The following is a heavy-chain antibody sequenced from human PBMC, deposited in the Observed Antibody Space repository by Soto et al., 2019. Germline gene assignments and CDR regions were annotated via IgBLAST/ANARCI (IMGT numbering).Heavy chain of an antibody. J-gene: IGHJ4*02. CDR1: GGTFISYA. CDR3: AIVSKVVRDVIPDY. CDR2: IIPIYGTA. V-gene: IGHV1-69*13. D-gene: IGHD3-10*01. Sequence: GASVKVSCKASGGTFISYAISWVRQAPGHGLEWMGGIIPIYGTANYLQKCLGRVTITAEESTSTPYIELSSLRPADTSVYYCAIVSKVVRDVIPDYWGQGTLVTVSS.